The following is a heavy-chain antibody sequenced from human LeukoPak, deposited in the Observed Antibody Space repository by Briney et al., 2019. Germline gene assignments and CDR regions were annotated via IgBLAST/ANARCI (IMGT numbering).Heavy chain of an antibody. V-gene: IGHV1-2*02. Sequence: ASVKVSCKASGYTFTGYYMHWVRQARGQGLEWVGWINPNSGGTNYAQKFQGRVTMTRDTSISTAYMELSRLRSDDTAVYYCARDLDPPGGFDYWGQGTLVTVSS. CDR2: INPNSGGT. D-gene: IGHD3-16*01. CDR1: GYTFTGYY. CDR3: ARDLDPPGGFDY. J-gene: IGHJ4*02.